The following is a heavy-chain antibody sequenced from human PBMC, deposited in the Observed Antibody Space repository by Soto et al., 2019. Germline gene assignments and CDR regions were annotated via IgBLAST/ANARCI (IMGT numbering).Heavy chain of an antibody. D-gene: IGHD1-26*01. CDR2: INHSGST. V-gene: IGHV4-34*01. CDR3: ARKGWEPFSTFDY. Sequence: PSETLSLTCAVYGGSFSGYYWSWIRQPPGKGLEWIGEINHSGSTNYNPSLKSRVTISVDTSKNQFSLKLSSVTAADTAVYYCARKGWEPFSTFDYWGQGTLVTVSS. J-gene: IGHJ4*02. CDR1: GGSFSGYY.